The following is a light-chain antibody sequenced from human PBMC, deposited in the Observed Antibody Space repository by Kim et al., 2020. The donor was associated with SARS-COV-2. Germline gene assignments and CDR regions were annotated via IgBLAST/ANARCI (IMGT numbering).Light chain of an antibody. CDR2: YDS. V-gene: IGLV3-21*04. J-gene: IGLJ3*02. CDR1: NIGSKS. CDR3: QVWDSSSDPNWV. Sequence: SYELTQPPSVSVAPGKTARITCGGNNIGSKSVHWYQQKPGQAPVLVIYYDSDRPSGIPERFSGSNSGNTATLTISRVEAGDEADYYCQVWDSSSDPNWVFGGGTKLTVL.